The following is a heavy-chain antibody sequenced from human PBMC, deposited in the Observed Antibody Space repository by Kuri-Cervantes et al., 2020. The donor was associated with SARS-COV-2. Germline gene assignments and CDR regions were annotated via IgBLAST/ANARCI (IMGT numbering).Heavy chain of an antibody. Sequence: LSLTCAASGFAFSSYAMHWVRQAPGKGLEWVAVISYDGSNKYYADSVKGRFTISRDNSRNTLYLQMHSLRAEDTALYYCATQGYSDFWSGYYTSRAHVDSWGQGTLVTVSS. CDR3: ATQGYSDFWSGYYTSRAHVDS. V-gene: IGHV3-30-3*01. CDR2: ISYDGSNK. D-gene: IGHD3-3*01. J-gene: IGHJ4*02. CDR1: GFAFSSYA.